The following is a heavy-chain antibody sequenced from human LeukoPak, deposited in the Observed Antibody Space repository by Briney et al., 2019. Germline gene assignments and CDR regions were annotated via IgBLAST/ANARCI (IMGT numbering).Heavy chain of an antibody. J-gene: IGHJ4*02. Sequence: GGSLRLSCAASGFTFSSYSMNWVRQAPGKGLEWVSSISSSSSYIYYADPVKGRFTISRDNAKNSLYLQMNSLRAEDTAVYYCARGGRDTIFGVVTPSPFDYWGQGTLVTVSS. CDR2: ISSSSSYI. CDR3: ARGGRDTIFGVVTPSPFDY. CDR1: GFTFSSYS. D-gene: IGHD3-3*01. V-gene: IGHV3-21*01.